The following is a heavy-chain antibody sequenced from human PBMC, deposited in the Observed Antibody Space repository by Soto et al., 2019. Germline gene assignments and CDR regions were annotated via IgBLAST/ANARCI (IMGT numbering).Heavy chain of an antibody. Sequence: GSLRLSCAASEFTVSSNHMSWVRQAPGKGLEWVSLIYGGGTSYYADSVRGRFTISRDNSKNTLYLQMNSLRAEDTAVYYCARILNRAPTNWGQGTLVTVSS. CDR3: ARILNRAPTN. CDR1: EFTVSSNH. CDR2: IYGGGTS. J-gene: IGHJ4*02. V-gene: IGHV3-53*01.